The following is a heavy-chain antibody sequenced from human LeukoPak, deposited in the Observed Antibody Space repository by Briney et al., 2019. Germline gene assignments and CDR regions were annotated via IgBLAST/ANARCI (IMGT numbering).Heavy chain of an antibody. V-gene: IGHV3-30*02. J-gene: IGHJ4*02. D-gene: IGHD3-10*01. CDR3: AKGSYYYGSGSYPV. CDR1: GFTFSSSG. CDR2: IRYNGRTT. Sequence: GGSLRLSCVASGFTFSSSGMHWVRQAPGKGLEWVAFIRYNGRTTYYADSVKGRFTISRDNSKNTLYLQMNSLRAEDTAVYYCAKGSYYYGSGSYPVWGQGTLVTVSS.